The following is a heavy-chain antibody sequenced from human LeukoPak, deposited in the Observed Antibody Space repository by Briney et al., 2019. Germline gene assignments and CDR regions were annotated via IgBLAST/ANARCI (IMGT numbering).Heavy chain of an antibody. J-gene: IGHJ4*02. CDR3: TTAFVLLWFGELLIPSDY. Sequence: GGSLRLPCAASGFTFSNAWMSWVRQAPGKGLEWVGRIKSKTDGGTTDYAAPVKGRFTISRDDSKNTLYLQMNSLKTEDTAVYYCTTAFVLLWFGELLIPSDYWGQGTLVTVSS. CDR2: IKSKTDGGTT. CDR1: GFTFSNAW. D-gene: IGHD3-10*01. V-gene: IGHV3-15*01.